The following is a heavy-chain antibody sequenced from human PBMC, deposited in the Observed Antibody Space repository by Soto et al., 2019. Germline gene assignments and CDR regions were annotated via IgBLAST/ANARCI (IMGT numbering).Heavy chain of an antibody. D-gene: IGHD6-13*01. Sequence: GGSVQVSCKASGYTCTIYDINCVVRSTLQGLEWMGCMNPNSGNTGYAQKFQGRVTMTRNTSISTAYMELSSLRSEDTAVYYCARGDSSSWYGRHWFDPWGQGALVTVSS. J-gene: IGHJ5*02. CDR1: GYTCTIYD. CDR2: MNPNSGNT. CDR3: ARGDSSSWYGRHWFDP. V-gene: IGHV1-8*01.